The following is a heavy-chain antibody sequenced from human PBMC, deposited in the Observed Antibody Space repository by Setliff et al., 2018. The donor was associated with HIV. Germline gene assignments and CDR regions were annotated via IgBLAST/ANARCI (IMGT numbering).Heavy chain of an antibody. D-gene: IGHD3-22*01. V-gene: IGHV1-2*02. J-gene: IGHJ4*02. CDR3: AREVDYYDSSGYFN. Sequence: ASVKVSCKASGYTFTGYYMHWVRQAPGQGLEWMGWINPNSGGTNYAQKFQGRVTMTRDTSISTAYMELSRLGSDDTAVYYCAREVDYYDSSGYFNWGQGTLVTVSS. CDR2: INPNSGGT. CDR1: GYTFTGYY.